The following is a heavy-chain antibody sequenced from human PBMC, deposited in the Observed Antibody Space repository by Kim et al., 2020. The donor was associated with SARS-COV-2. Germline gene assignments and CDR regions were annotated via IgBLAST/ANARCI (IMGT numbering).Heavy chain of an antibody. CDR3: AKDSLDYYESSGYYGYYYYYYGVDV. D-gene: IGHD3-22*01. Sequence: GGSLRLSCAASGFTFSSYGMHWVRQAPGKGLEGVALIWYDGSNKYYADSVKGRFTISRDNSKNTLYVQMNSLRAEDTAVYYCAKDSLDYYESSGYYGYYYYYYGVDVWGQGTTVTVSS. V-gene: IGHV3-33*06. CDR2: IWYDGSNK. J-gene: IGHJ6*02. CDR1: GFTFSSYG.